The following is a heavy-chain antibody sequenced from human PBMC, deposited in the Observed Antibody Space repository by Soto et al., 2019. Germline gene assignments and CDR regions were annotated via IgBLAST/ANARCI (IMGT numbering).Heavy chain of an antibody. D-gene: IGHD4-17*01. Sequence: SETLSLTCAVYGGSFSGYYWSWIRQPPGKGLEWIGEINHSGSTNYSPSLTSRVSISVDTSKNQVSLKLTSVTAADTAVYFCARVTMVIRDSDHFGVDVWGHGTTVTVSS. CDR1: GGSFSGYY. J-gene: IGHJ6*02. CDR3: ARVTMVIRDSDHFGVDV. CDR2: INHSGST. V-gene: IGHV4-34*01.